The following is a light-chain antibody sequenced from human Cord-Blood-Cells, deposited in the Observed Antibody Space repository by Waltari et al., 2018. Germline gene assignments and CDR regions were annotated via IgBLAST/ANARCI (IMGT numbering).Light chain of an antibody. CDR1: QCVSSSY. J-gene: IGKJ2*01. Sequence: EIVLTQSPGTLSLSPGERATLSCRASQCVSSSYLAWYQQKPGQAPRLLIYGASSRATGIPDRFSGSGSGTDFTLTISRLEPEDFAVYYCQQYGSSPPRYTFGQGTKLEIK. CDR2: GAS. CDR3: QQYGSSPPRYT. V-gene: IGKV3-20*01.